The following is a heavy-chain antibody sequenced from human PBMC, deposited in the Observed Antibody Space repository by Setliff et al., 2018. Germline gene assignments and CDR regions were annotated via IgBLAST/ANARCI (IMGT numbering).Heavy chain of an antibody. CDR2: INPHGSEK. CDR1: GLSYSNYW. CDR3: FGAGTCSY. V-gene: IGHV3-7*01. J-gene: IGHJ4*02. D-gene: IGHD3-10*01. Sequence: GGSLRLSCTASGLSYSNYWVSWVRQAPGKGLEWLASINPHGSEKYYADSVKGRFTISRDNAKNSLSLQMNSLRTEDTAVYYCFGAGTCSYWGQGTLVTAPQ.